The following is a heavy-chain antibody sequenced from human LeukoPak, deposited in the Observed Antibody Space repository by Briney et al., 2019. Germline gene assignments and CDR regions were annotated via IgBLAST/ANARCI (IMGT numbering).Heavy chain of an antibody. CDR2: ISAYNGNT. Sequence: ASVKVSCKASGYTFTSYGISWVRQAPGQGLEWMGWISAYNGNTNYAQNLQGRVSMTTDTSTTTAYMELRSLRSDDTAVYYCARVPWYYGSGTPKFWGYYGMDVWGQGTTVTVSS. CDR3: ARVPWYYGSGTPKFWGYYGMDV. CDR1: GYTFTSYG. V-gene: IGHV1-18*01. J-gene: IGHJ6*02. D-gene: IGHD3-10*01.